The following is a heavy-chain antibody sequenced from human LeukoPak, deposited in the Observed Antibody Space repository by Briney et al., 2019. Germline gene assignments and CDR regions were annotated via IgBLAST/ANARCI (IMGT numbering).Heavy chain of an antibody. D-gene: IGHD3-22*01. CDR2: VTDSGAST. Sequence: GGSLRLSCAASGFTFSSYAMSWVRQAPGKGLEWVSAVTDSGASTYYADSVKGRFTISRDNSKNTLDLQMNSLRAEDAAVYYCAKRVSYDSSAAYFDYWGRGTLVTVSS. V-gene: IGHV3-23*01. CDR1: GFTFSSYA. CDR3: AKRVSYDSSAAYFDY. J-gene: IGHJ4*02.